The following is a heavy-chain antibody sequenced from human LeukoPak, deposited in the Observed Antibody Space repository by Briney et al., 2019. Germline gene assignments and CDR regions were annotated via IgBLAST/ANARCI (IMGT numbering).Heavy chain of an antibody. J-gene: IGHJ4*02. V-gene: IGHV3-30*04. Sequence: GGSLRLSCAASGFTFSSYAMHWVRQAPGKGLEWVAVISYDGSNKYYADSVKGRFTISRDNSKNTLYLQMNSLRVEDTAVYYCARDGLHYYDSSGFACDYWGQGTLVTVSS. D-gene: IGHD3-22*01. CDR2: ISYDGSNK. CDR3: ARDGLHYYDSSGFACDY. CDR1: GFTFSSYA.